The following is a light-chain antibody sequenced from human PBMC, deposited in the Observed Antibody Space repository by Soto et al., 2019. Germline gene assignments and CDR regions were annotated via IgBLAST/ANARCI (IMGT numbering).Light chain of an antibody. J-gene: IGKJ1*01. CDR3: QKYDSAPWT. CDR2: AAS. CDR1: QGISND. V-gene: IGKV1-27*01. Sequence: DIQMTQSPSSLSASVRDRVTITCRASQGISNDLAWYQQKPGKVPKLLIYAASTLHSGVPSRFSGSGSGTDFTLTISSLQPEDVATYYCQKYDSAPWTFGQGTKVEIK.